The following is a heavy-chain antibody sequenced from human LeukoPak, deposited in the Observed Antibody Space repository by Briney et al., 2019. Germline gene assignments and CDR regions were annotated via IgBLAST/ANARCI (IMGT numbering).Heavy chain of an antibody. D-gene: IGHD4-17*01. V-gene: IGHV4-59*06. CDR2: IYYSGST. CDR3: ARDQAVTNYYYYYGMDV. Sequence: SETLSLTCTVSGGSISSYYWSWIRQHPGKGLEWIGYIYYSGSTYYNPSLKSRVTISVDTSKNQFSLKLSSVTAADTAVYYCARDQAVTNYYYYYGMDVWGQGTTVTVSS. J-gene: IGHJ6*02. CDR1: GGSISSYY.